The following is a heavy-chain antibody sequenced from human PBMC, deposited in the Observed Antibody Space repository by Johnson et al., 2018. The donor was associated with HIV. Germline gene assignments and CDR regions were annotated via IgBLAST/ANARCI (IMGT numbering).Heavy chain of an antibody. J-gene: IGHJ3*02. CDR2: IYSGGKT. Sequence: EVQLVESGGGLVQPGGSLRLSCAASGFTFSSYVMSWVRQAPGKGLEWVSVIYSGGKTYYADSVKGRFTISRDNSKNTLYLQMNSLRAEDTAVYYCSRKRWGPLDAFDIWGQGTGVTVSS. V-gene: IGHV3-66*01. CDR3: SRKRWGPLDAFDI. D-gene: IGHD3-16*01. CDR1: GFTFSSYV.